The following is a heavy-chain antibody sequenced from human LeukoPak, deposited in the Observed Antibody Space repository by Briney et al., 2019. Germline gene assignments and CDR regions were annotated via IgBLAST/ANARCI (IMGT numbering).Heavy chain of an antibody. J-gene: IGHJ5*02. Sequence: ASVKVSCKASGYTFTSYDINWVRQATGQGLEWMGWVNPNSGNTGYAQKFQGRVTMTRNTSISTAYMELSSLRSEDTAVYYCARGERRTQKIDPWGQGTLVTVSS. V-gene: IGHV1-8*01. D-gene: IGHD1-1*01. CDR1: GYTFTSYD. CDR3: ARGERRTQKIDP. CDR2: VNPNSGNT.